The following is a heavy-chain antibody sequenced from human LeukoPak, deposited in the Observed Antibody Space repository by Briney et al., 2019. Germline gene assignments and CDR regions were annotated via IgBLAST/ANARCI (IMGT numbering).Heavy chain of an antibody. CDR3: AREVPDPTVDPNYFDY. V-gene: IGHV3-30*02. CDR2: IRYDGSNK. CDR1: GFTFSSYG. Sequence: GGSLRLSCAASGFTFSSYGMHWVRQAPGKGLEWVAFIRYDGSNKYYADSVKGRFTISRDNTKNTLYLQMNSLRAEDTAVYYCAREVPDPTVDPNYFDYWGQGTLVTVSS. D-gene: IGHD4-23*01. J-gene: IGHJ4*02.